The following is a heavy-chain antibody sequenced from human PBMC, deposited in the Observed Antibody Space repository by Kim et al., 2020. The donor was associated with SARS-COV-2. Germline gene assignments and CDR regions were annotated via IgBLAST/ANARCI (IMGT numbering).Heavy chain of an antibody. CDR3: ARQRALLFGVVIHTPEYYYYGMDV. J-gene: IGHJ6*02. CDR1: GYTFTSYG. CDR2: ISAYNGNT. Sequence: ASVKVSCKASGYTFTSYGISWVRQAPGQGLEWMGWISAYNGNTNYAQKLQGRVTMTTDTSTSTAYMELRSLRSDDTAVYYCARQRALLFGVVIHTPEYYYYGMDVWGQGTTVTVSS. D-gene: IGHD3-3*01. V-gene: IGHV1-18*04.